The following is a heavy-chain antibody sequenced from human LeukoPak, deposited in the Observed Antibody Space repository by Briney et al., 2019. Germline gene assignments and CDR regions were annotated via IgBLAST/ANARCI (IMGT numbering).Heavy chain of an antibody. Sequence: GGSLRLSCAASGFTFRSSEMNWVRQAPGKGLEWVSYISDGGKTKYYADSVKGRFTISRDNAKNSLYLQTNSLRAEDTAVYYCAELGITMIGGVWGKGTTVTISS. CDR2: ISDGGKTK. V-gene: IGHV3-48*03. J-gene: IGHJ6*04. CDR1: GFTFRSSE. CDR3: AELGITMIGGV. D-gene: IGHD3-10*02.